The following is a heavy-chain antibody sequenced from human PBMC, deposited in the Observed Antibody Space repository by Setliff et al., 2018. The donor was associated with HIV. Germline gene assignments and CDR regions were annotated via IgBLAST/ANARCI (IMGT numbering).Heavy chain of an antibody. D-gene: IGHD6-13*01. V-gene: IGHV4-39*01. CDR3: ASGIAAASPNYYYYFGMDV. J-gene: IGHJ6*02. Sequence: SETLSLTCSVSGDSISSSNYYWGWIRQPPGKGLDWIGSIYYTGSTYYNPSLKSRVTISVDTSKNQFSLKLSSVTAADTAVYYCASGIAAASPNYYYYFGMDVWGQGTTVTV. CDR2: IYYTGST. CDR1: GDSISSSNYY.